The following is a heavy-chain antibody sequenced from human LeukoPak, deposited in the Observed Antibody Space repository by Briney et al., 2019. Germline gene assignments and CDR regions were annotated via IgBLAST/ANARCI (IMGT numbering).Heavy chain of an antibody. CDR2: ISYDGSNK. CDR1: GFTFSSYA. V-gene: IGHV3-30-3*01. CDR3: AKARYNSGWYGLDP. J-gene: IGHJ5*02. Sequence: PGGSLRLSCAASGFTFSSYAMHWVRQAPGKGLEWVAVISYDGSNKYYADSVKGRFTISRDNSKNTLYLQMNSLRAEDTAVYYCAKARYNSGWYGLDPWGQGTLVTVSS. D-gene: IGHD6-19*01.